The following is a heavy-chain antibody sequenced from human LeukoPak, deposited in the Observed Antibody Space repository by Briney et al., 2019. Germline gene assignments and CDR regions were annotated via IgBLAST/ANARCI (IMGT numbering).Heavy chain of an antibody. J-gene: IGHJ4*02. CDR1: GGPISGSY. V-gene: IGHV4-59*01. CDR3: ARGIESYGDYGY. D-gene: IGHD4-17*01. Sequence: PSETLSLTCTASGGPISGSYWSWIRQPPGRGLEWIAYMYNSGSTNYSPSLKSRVTISIDTSKNQFSLKLSSLTAADTAIYYCARGIESYGDYGYWGQGILVTVSS. CDR2: MYNSGST.